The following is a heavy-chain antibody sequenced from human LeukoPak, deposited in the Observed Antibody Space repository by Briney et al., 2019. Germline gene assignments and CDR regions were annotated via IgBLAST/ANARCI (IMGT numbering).Heavy chain of an antibody. CDR3: ASNNGDYVDYFDY. D-gene: IGHD4-17*01. V-gene: IGHV1-18*01. CDR2: ISAYNGNT. CDR1: GATLTRYV. J-gene: IGHJ4*02. Sequence: ASVKVSCKASGATLTRYVVSWVRQAPGQGLEWMGWISAYNGNTNYAQKLQGRVTMTTDTSTSTAYMELRSLRSDDTAVYYCASNNGDYVDYFDYWGQGTLVTVSS.